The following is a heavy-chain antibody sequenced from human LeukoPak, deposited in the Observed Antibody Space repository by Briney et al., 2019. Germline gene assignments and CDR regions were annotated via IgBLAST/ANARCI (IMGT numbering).Heavy chain of an antibody. CDR2: TNPNNGGT. V-gene: IGHV1-2*06. Sequence: RASVKVSCKASGYTFSGYYMHWVRQAPGQGLEWMGQTNPNNGGTNYAQKFQGRVTMTRDTSISTAYMELSRLTSADTAVYYCARPYSGYEWCDYWGQGTLVTVS. J-gene: IGHJ4*02. CDR3: ARPYSGYEWCDY. D-gene: IGHD5-12*01. CDR1: GYTFSGYY.